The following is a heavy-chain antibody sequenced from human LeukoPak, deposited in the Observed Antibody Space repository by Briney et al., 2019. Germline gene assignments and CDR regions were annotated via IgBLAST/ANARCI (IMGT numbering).Heavy chain of an antibody. CDR3: ARDSYEDYYFDS. J-gene: IGHJ4*02. V-gene: IGHV1-46*01. Sequence: GASVKVSCKASGYTFTSYYMHWVRQAPGQGLEWMGIINPSGGSTSYAQKFQGRVTMTRDMSTSTVYLELSSLRSEDTALYYCARDSYEDYYFDSWGQGTLVTVSS. D-gene: IGHD5-12*01. CDR2: INPSGGST. CDR1: GYTFTSYY.